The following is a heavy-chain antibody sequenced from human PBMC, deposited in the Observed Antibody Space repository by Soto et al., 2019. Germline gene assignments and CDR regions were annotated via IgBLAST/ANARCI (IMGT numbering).Heavy chain of an antibody. CDR2: ISSSSSYI. J-gene: IGHJ4*02. Sequence: GGSLRLSCAASGFTFSSYSMNWVRQAPGKGLEWVSSISSSSSYIYYADSVKGRFTISRDNAKNSLYLQMNSLRAEDTAVYYCARADPFNYYDSSGPTDYWGQGTLVTVSS. CDR3: ARADPFNYYDSSGPTDY. CDR1: GFTFSSYS. V-gene: IGHV3-21*01. D-gene: IGHD3-22*01.